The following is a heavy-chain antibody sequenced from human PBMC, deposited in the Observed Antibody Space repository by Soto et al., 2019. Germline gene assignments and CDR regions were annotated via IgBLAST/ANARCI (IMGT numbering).Heavy chain of an antibody. J-gene: IGHJ4*02. CDR1: GGSISSGGYY. CDR2: IYYSGST. Sequence: LSLTCTVSGGSISSGGYYWSWIRQHPGKGLEWIGYIYYSGSTYYNPSLKSRVTISVDTSKDQFSLKLSSVTAADTAVYYCARAEVVGELLSPTPDYWGQGTLVTVSS. D-gene: IGHD3-10*01. V-gene: IGHV4-31*03. CDR3: ARAEVVGELLSPTPDY.